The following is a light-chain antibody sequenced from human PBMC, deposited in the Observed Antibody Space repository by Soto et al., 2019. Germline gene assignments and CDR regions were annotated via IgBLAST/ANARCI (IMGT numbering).Light chain of an antibody. CDR2: KDT. J-gene: IGLJ3*02. V-gene: IGLV3-25*02. CDR3: QSADSSGTYEV. CDR1: ALSKQY. Sequence: SYELTQPPSVSVSPGQTARLTCSGDALSKQYVYWYRQKPGQAPVLVMYKDTVRPSGIPERFSGSGSGTTVTLTISGVQAEDEADYYCQSADSSGTYEVFGGGTKLTVL.